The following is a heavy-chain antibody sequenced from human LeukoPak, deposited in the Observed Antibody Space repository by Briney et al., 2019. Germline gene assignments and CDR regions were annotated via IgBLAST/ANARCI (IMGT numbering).Heavy chain of an antibody. CDR1: GFTFSSYS. D-gene: IGHD1-1*01. CDR2: ISSSSSYI. CDR3: ARANADPVDAFDI. V-gene: IGHV3-21*01. Sequence: PGGSLRLSCAASGFTFSSYSMNWVRQAPGKGLEWVSSISSSSSYIYYADSVKGRFTISRDNAKNSLYLQMNSLRAEDTAVYYCARANADPVDAFDIWGQGTMVTVSS. J-gene: IGHJ3*02.